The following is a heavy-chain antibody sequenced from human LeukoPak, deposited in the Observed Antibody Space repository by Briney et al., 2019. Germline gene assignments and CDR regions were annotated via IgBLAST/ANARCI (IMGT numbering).Heavy chain of an antibody. J-gene: IGHJ5*02. CDR2: ISGSGGST. CDR3: AKLPGYSSGWYEVNWFDP. Sequence: GGSLRLSCAASGFSFSNYAMSWVRQAPGKGLEWVSAISGSGGSTYYADSVKGRFTISRDNSKNTLYLQMNSLRAEDTAVYYCAKLPGYSSGWYEVNWFDPWGQGTLVTVSS. CDR1: GFSFSNYA. V-gene: IGHV3-23*01. D-gene: IGHD6-19*01.